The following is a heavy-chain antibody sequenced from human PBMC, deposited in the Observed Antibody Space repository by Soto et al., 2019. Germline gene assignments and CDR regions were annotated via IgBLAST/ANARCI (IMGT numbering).Heavy chain of an antibody. V-gene: IGHV3-23*01. CDR3: AYHVAVTTGLDN. Sequence: GGSLRLSCAASGFTFSSYAMSWVRQAPGKGLEWVSAISGSGGSTYYADSVKGRFTISRDNSKNTLYLQMNSLRAEDTAVYYWAYHVAVTTGLDNWGQGTLVTVSS. CDR1: GFTFSSYA. D-gene: IGHD4-4*01. CDR2: ISGSGGST. J-gene: IGHJ4*01.